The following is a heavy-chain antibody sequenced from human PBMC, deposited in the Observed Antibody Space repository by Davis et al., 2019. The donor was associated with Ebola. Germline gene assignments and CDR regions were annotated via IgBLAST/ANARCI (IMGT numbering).Heavy chain of an antibody. V-gene: IGHV1-69*04. D-gene: IGHD3-10*01. CDR2: IIPILGIA. Sequence: SVKVSCKASGGTFSSYAISWVRQAPGQGLEWMGRIIPILGIANYAQKFQGRVTMTRNTSISTAYMELSSLRSEDTAVYYCARSGRYGSGSYYNFGDWGQGTLVTVSS. CDR3: ARSGRYGSGSYYNFGD. J-gene: IGHJ4*02. CDR1: GGTFSSYA.